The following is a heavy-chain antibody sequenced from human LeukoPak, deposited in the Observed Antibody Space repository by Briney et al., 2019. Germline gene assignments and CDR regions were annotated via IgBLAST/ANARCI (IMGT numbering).Heavy chain of an antibody. Sequence: SETLSLTCTVSGGSISSGSYHWSWIRQPAGKGLEWIGRIYTSGSTKYNPSLKSRVTISVDRSKNQFSLKLSSVTAADTAVYYCARTYCGGDCRGYYYHYYMDVWGKGTTVTISS. V-gene: IGHV4-61*02. D-gene: IGHD2-21*02. CDR2: IYTSGST. CDR1: GGSISSGSYH. CDR3: ARTYCGGDCRGYYYHYYMDV. J-gene: IGHJ6*03.